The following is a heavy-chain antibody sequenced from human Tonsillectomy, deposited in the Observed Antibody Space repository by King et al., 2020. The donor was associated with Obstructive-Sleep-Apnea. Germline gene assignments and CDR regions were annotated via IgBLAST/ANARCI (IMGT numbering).Heavy chain of an antibody. J-gene: IGHJ4*02. V-gene: IGHV3-23*04. CDR1: GFTFSNYA. Sequence: VQLVESGGGLVQPGGSLRLSCAASGFTFSNYAMNWVRQAPGKGLDWVSAISGSGGSTFYADSVKGRFTISRDNSRNTLYLQMNSLRAEDTAVYYCATSYYYDSGRVPSARYWGQGTLVTVSS. CDR2: ISGSGGST. CDR3: ATSYYYDSGRVPSARY. D-gene: IGHD3-10*01.